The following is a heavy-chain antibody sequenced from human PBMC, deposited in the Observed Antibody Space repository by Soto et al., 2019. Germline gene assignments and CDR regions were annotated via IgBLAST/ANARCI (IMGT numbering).Heavy chain of an antibody. Sequence: QVQLVESGGGLAQPGRSLRLSCAASGFIFSSYGMHWVRQAPGRGLEWVSTILYDGSNQYYVDSVKGRFTISRDNSKKTLSLQMNSLRAEDTALYYCARGSLLWFGDPHWIDTWGQGTLVIVSS. V-gene: IGHV3-33*01. CDR1: GFIFSSYG. J-gene: IGHJ5*02. CDR3: ARGSLLWFGDPHWIDT. D-gene: IGHD3-10*01. CDR2: ILYDGSNQ.